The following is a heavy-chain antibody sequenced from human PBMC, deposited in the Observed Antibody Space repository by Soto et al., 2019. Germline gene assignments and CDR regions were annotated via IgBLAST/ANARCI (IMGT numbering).Heavy chain of an antibody. CDR3: ARDTHGWFDP. Sequence: QVQLVQSGAEVKKPGASVKVSCKASGYTFTSYGISWVRQAPGQGLEWMGWFSAYNGNTNYAQKLQGRVTMSTDTAPITAYMELRSRRYDDTAVYYCARDTHGWFDPWGQGTMVTVSS. J-gene: IGHJ5*02. CDR2: FSAYNGNT. V-gene: IGHV1-18*01. CDR1: GYTFTSYG.